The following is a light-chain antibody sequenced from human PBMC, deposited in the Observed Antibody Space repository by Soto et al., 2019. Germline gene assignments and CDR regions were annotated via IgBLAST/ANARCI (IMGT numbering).Light chain of an antibody. CDR3: QSYDSDFVV. Sequence: QSVLTQPPSASGTPGQRVTISCSGSSSNFGKSIVSWYQHLPGRAPKVLIYGNSQRPLGVPVRFSGSKSATSASLAISGLLSEDEADYYCQSYDSDFVVFGGGTKLTVL. J-gene: IGLJ2*01. V-gene: IGLV1-44*01. CDR2: GNS. CDR1: SSNFGKSI.